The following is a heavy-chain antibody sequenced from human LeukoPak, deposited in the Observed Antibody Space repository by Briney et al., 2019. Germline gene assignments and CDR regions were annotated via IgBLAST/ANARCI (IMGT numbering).Heavy chain of an antibody. Sequence: PGGSLRLSCAASGFTFSSYAMSWVRQPPGKGLEWIGSFHYSGITFYNPSLKSRVTISLDTSKNQFSLKLTSVTAADTAVYYCARDSSVAHSGNYLYNWFGPWGQGTLVTVSS. J-gene: IGHJ5*02. CDR1: GFTFSSYA. V-gene: IGHV4-59*12. CDR2: FHYSGIT. D-gene: IGHD3-10*01. CDR3: ARDSSVAHSGNYLYNWFGP.